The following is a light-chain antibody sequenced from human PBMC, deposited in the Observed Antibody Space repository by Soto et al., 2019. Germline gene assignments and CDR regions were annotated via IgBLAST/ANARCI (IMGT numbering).Light chain of an antibody. V-gene: IGKV3D-20*02. CDR3: QQRSNWPPTWT. J-gene: IGKJ1*01. CDR2: GAS. Sequence: EVVMRQSPATLSVSPGERATLSCRASQSVSSSYLAWYQQKPGQAPRLLIYGASSRATGIPDRFSGSGSGTDFTLTISSLEPEDFAVYYCQQRSNWPPTWTFGQGTKVDIK. CDR1: QSVSSSY.